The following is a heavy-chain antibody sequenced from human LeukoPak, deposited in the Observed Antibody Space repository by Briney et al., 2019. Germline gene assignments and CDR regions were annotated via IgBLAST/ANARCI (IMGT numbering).Heavy chain of an antibody. J-gene: IGHJ4*02. D-gene: IGHD3-3*01. V-gene: IGHV3-23*01. CDR2: ISGSGGST. Sequence: QAGGSLRLSCAASGFTFSNYAVSWVRQAPGKGLAWVSTISGSGGSTYYTGSVKGRFTISRDNSKNTLYLQMNSLRAEDMAIYYCAKDTYDFWSGFDYWGRGTLVTVSS. CDR1: GFTFSNYA. CDR3: AKDTYDFWSGFDY.